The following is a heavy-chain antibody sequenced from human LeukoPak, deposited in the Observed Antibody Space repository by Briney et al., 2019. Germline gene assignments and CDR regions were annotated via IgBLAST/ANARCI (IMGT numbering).Heavy chain of an antibody. CDR1: GYTFTSYD. D-gene: IGHD3-10*01. CDR2: MNPNSGNT. V-gene: IGHV1-8*03. Sequence: ASVKVSCKASGYTFTSYDINWVRQAIGQGLEWMGWMNPNSGNTGYAQKFQGRVTITRNTSISTAYMELSSLRSEDTAVYYCARGVSFYYGSGSLGYFDYWGQGTLVTVSS. J-gene: IGHJ4*02. CDR3: ARGVSFYYGSGSLGYFDY.